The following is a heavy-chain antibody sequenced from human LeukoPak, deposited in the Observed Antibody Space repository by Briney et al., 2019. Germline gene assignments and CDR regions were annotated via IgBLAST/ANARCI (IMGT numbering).Heavy chain of an antibody. CDR1: GGSISSSSYY. J-gene: IGHJ4*02. CDR3: ARQWNDYVWGSYRYTFDY. D-gene: IGHD3-16*02. CDR2: IYYSGST. V-gene: IGHV4-39*01. Sequence: PSETLSLTCTVSGGSISSSSYYWGWIRQPPGKGLEWIGSIYYSGSTYYNPSLKSRFTISVDTSKNQFSLKLSSVTAADTAVYYCARQWNDYVWGSYRYTFDYWGQGTLVTVSS.